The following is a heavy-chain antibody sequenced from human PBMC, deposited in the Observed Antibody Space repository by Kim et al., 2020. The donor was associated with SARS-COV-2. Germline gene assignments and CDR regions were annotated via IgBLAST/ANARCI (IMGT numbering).Heavy chain of an antibody. D-gene: IGHD3-3*01. Sequence: ASVKVSCKASGYTFTSYYMHWVRQAPGQGLEWMGIINPSGGSTSYAQKFQGRVTMTRDTSTSTVYMELSSLRSEDTAVYYCARGRVLEWLFAIGDAFDIWGQGTMVTVSS. CDR3: ARGRVLEWLFAIGDAFDI. CDR2: INPSGGST. J-gene: IGHJ3*02. CDR1: GYTFTSYY. V-gene: IGHV1-46*01.